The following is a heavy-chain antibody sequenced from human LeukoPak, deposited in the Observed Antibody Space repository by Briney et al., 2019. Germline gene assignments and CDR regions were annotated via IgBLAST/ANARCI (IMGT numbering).Heavy chain of an antibody. D-gene: IGHD5-18*01. Sequence: PSETLSLTCTVSGGSINNYYWSWIRQPPGKGLEWIAYIFYGGSTHYNPYLKSRVTISADASKNQFSLNLSSVTAADTAVYYCARQMNTDMVKAHFDFWAQGTLVTVSS. J-gene: IGHJ4*02. CDR3: ARQMNTDMVKAHFDF. CDR2: IFYGGST. V-gene: IGHV4-59*08. CDR1: GGSINNYY.